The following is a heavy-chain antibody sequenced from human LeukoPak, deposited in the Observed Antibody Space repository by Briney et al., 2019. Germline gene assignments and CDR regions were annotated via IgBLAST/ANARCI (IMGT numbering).Heavy chain of an antibody. J-gene: IGHJ4*02. CDR1: GYTFTSYY. V-gene: IGHV1-46*01. CDR2: INPSGGST. D-gene: IGHD6-19*01. CDR3: ARDQVSAAGTPRY. Sequence: ASVNVSCKASGYTFTSYYMHWVRQAPAQGLEWMGIINPSGGSTSYAQKFQGRVTMTRDMSTSTVYMELRSLRSEDTAVYYCARDQVSAAGTPRYWGQGTLVTVSS.